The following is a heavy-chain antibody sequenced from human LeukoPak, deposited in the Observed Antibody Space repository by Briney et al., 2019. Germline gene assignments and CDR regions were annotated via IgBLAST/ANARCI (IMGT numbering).Heavy chain of an antibody. D-gene: IGHD1-26*01. CDR2: INSNGGDT. Sequence: PGGSLRLSCAASGFTFSAYAMYWVRQAPGKGLEYVSAINSNGGDTYYANSVKGRFTISRDNSKDTLYLQMGSLRDEDMSVYYCARRASGSHAVLDSWGQGTLVTVSS. CDR1: GFTFSAYA. J-gene: IGHJ4*02. CDR3: ARRASGSHAVLDS. V-gene: IGHV3-64*01.